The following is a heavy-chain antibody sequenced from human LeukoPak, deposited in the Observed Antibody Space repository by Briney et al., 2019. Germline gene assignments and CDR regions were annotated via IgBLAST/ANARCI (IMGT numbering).Heavy chain of an antibody. CDR3: ARPIRSKGYYFDY. V-gene: IGHV3-21*01. J-gene: IGHJ4*02. Sequence: GGSLRLSCAASGFTFSSYSMNWVRQAPGKGLEWVSSISSSSSYIYYADSVKGRFTISRDNAKNSLYLQMNSLRAEDTAVYYCARPIRSKGYYFDYWGQGTLVTVPS. CDR2: ISSSSSYI. CDR1: GFTFSSYS.